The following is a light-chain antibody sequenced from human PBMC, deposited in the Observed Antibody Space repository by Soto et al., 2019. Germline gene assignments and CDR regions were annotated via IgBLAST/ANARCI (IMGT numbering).Light chain of an antibody. J-gene: IGLJ2*01. Sequence: SVRTHPPSVTCSTGHRATISWNGSSSNIGAGYDVHWYQQLPGTAPTLLIRGNSDRPSGVPGRFSGSKSGTSASLAITGLQAEDEADYFCQSYDTSLRGTVFGGGTQLTVL. CDR1: SSNIGAGYD. CDR2: GNS. CDR3: QSYDTSLRGTV. V-gene: IGLV1-40*01.